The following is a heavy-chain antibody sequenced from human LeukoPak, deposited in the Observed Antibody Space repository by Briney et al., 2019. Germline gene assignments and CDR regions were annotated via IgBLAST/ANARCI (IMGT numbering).Heavy chain of an antibody. CDR2: INHSGST. V-gene: IGHV4-34*01. CDR1: DGSFSGYY. D-gene: IGHD3-3*01. Sequence: SETLSLTCAVYDGSFSGYYWSWIRQPPAKGLEWIGEINHSGSTNYNPSLKSRVTISLDTSKRQFSLKVRYVTAADTAVYYCARGLNDSWTGENYWGQGTLVTVSS. J-gene: IGHJ4*02. CDR3: ARGLNDSWTGENY.